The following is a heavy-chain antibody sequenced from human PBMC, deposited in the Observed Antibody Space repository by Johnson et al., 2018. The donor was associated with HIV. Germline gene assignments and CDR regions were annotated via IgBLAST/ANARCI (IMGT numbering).Heavy chain of an antibody. J-gene: IGHJ3*02. Sequence: QVQLVESGGGVVQPGGSLRLSCAASGFSFSDYYMSWIRQAPGKGLEWISYISSSRSTIYYADSVKGRFTISRDNAKNSLYLQMNSLKTEDTAVYYCAKDLFDSYYDSSGYYSSGAFDIWGQGTMVTVSS. CDR2: ISSSRSTI. D-gene: IGHD3-22*01. CDR3: AKDLFDSYYDSSGYYSSGAFDI. V-gene: IGHV3-11*01. CDR1: GFSFSDYY.